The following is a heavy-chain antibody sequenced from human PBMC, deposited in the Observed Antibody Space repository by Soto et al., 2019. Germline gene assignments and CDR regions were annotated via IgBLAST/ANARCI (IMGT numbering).Heavy chain of an antibody. CDR3: AKGPHSSGWHYFDY. D-gene: IGHD6-19*01. Sequence: GSLRLSCAVSGITLSSYAMTWVRQAPGKGLEWVSTVSGSGTNTNYGDSVQGRFTVSRDNSENTLFLQMISLRADDTAIYYCAKGPHSSGWHYFDYWGQGTLVTVSS. CDR2: VSGSGTNT. V-gene: IGHV3-23*01. CDR1: GITLSSYA. J-gene: IGHJ4*02.